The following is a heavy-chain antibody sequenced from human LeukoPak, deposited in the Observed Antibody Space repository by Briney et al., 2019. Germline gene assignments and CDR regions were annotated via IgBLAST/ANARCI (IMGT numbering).Heavy chain of an antibody. Sequence: EASVKVSCKVSGYTLTELSMHWVRQAPGKGLEWKGGFDPEDGETIYAQKFQGRVTMTEDTSTDTAYMELSSLRSEDTAVYYCATAHPGVAGGSYGGDAFDIWGQGTMVTVSS. D-gene: IGHD1-26*01. CDR3: ATAHPGVAGGSYGGDAFDI. CDR1: GYTLTELS. J-gene: IGHJ3*02. CDR2: FDPEDGET. V-gene: IGHV1-24*01.